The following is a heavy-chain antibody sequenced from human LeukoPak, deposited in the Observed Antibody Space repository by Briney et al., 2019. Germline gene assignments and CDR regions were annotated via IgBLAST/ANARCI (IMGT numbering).Heavy chain of an antibody. Sequence: GGSLRLSCAASGFTFSTYTMSWVRQAPGKGLEWVPTISGSGGSTYYADSVKGRFSISRDNSKNTLYLQMNNLRAEDAAVYYCPKEARDTWTNFYFHHWGQGTLVTVSS. CDR3: PKEARDTWTNFYFHH. D-gene: IGHD1-20*01. CDR1: GFTFSTYT. V-gene: IGHV3-23*01. CDR2: ISGSGGST. J-gene: IGHJ4*02.